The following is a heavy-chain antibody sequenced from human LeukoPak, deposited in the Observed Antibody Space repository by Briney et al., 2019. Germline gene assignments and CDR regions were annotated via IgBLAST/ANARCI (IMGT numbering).Heavy chain of an antibody. CDR1: GMSITSRHY. CDR3: AGERGEEYSSGWYKTNFFYN. J-gene: IGHJ4*02. V-gene: IGHV4-38-2*02. Sequence: PSETLSLTCSVSGMSITSRHYWAWIRQPPGKGLEWIATGDYSGGTYYNPSLESRVAISADMSKNQISLQLTSVTGADTAVYYCAGERGEEYSSGWYKTNFFYNWGQGVRVTVSS. D-gene: IGHD6-19*01. CDR2: GDYSGGT.